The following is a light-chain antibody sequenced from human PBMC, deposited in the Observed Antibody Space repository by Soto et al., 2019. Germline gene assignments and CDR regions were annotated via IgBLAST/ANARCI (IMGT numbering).Light chain of an antibody. CDR3: QQYGSSLLFT. Sequence: EIVLTQSPGTLSLSPGERATLSCRASQSVSSSYLAWYQQKPGQAPRLLIYGASSRATGIPDRFSGSGCGTHFTITISRLEHEDFAVYYCQQYGSSLLFTFGPGTKVDIK. J-gene: IGKJ3*01. CDR2: GAS. V-gene: IGKV3-20*01. CDR1: QSVSSSY.